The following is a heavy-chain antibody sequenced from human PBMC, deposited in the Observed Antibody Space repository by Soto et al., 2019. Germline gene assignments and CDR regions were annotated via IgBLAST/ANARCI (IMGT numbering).Heavy chain of an antibody. V-gene: IGHV4-31*03. CDR3: ARRGPYYYDSSGYSPDAFDI. CDR1: GGSISSGGYY. J-gene: IGHJ3*02. D-gene: IGHD3-22*01. CDR2: IYYSGST. Sequence: QVQLQESGPGLVKPSQTLSLTCTVSGGSISSGGYYWSWIRQHPGKGLEWIGYIYYSGSTYYNPSLKTRATISVDTSKNPFSLKLSSVTAADTAVYYCARRGPYYYDSSGYSPDAFDIWGQGTMVTVSS.